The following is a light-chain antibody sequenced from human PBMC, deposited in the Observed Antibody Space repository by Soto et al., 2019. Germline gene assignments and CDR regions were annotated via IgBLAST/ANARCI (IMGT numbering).Light chain of an antibody. J-gene: IGLJ1*01. CDR1: LSDVAVYEY. V-gene: IGLV2-11*01. Sequence: ALIQPRSVSASLGQSVTISCTGSLSDVAVYEYVSWYQQQPDKAPKLMIYDVNKIASGVPDRFSGSKSGNAASLIISGLQVADEADYYCCIYATKYIFGTGTKVTVL. CDR3: CIYATKYI. CDR2: DVN.